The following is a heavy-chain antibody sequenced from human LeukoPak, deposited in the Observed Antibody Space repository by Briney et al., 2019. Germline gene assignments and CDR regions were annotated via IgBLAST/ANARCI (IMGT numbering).Heavy chain of an antibody. D-gene: IGHD3-10*01. CDR3: ASTWSSRWNWFDP. CDR1: GYTFTSYY. Sequence: GAAVKDSCKASGYTFTSYYMHWVRQARGQGLEWMGIINPSGGSTSYAQKFQGRVTMTRDTSTSTVYMELSSLRSEDTAVYYRASTWSSRWNWFDPWGQGTLVTVSS. CDR2: INPSGGST. V-gene: IGHV1-46*01. J-gene: IGHJ5*02.